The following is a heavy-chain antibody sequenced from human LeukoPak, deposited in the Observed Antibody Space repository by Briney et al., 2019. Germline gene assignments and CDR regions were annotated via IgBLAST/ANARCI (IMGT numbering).Heavy chain of an antibody. CDR1: GFTFDDYA. V-gene: IGHV3-9*01. Sequence: GGSLRLSCAAPGFTFDDYAMHCVRQALGEGLGWVSGVCWISGSIGYADSVKGRFTISRDNAKNSLYLQMNSLRAEDTAVYYCARGYCSGSSCYSGFYFDYWGQGALVTVSS. D-gene: IGHD2-15*01. CDR3: ARGYCSGSSCYSGFYFDY. CDR2: VCWISGSI. J-gene: IGHJ4*02.